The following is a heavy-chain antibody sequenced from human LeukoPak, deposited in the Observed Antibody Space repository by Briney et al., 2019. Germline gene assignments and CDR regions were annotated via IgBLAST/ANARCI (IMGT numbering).Heavy chain of an antibody. D-gene: IGHD6-13*01. CDR1: GFTFSSYS. J-gene: IGHJ4*02. V-gene: IGHV3-21*01. CDR3: ARSEGYLSSVDY. CDR2: ISSSSSYM. Sequence: PGGSLRLSCAASGFTFSSYSMNWVRQAPGKGLEWVSSISSSSSYMYYADSVKGRFTISRDNAKNSLYLQMNSLRAEDTAVYYCARSEGYLSSVDYWGQGTLVTVSS.